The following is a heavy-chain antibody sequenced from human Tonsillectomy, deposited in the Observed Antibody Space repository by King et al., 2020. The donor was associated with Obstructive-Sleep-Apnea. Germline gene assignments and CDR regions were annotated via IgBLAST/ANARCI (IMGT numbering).Heavy chain of an antibody. CDR3: AAVSSGYIYALDY. Sequence: VQLVQSGAEVKKPGASVKVSCKVSGYTLTELAMHWVRQAPGKGLEWMGGFDPEHGKTIYAQKFQGRVTMTEDTSTDTVHMELSSLGSADTAVYYCAAVSSGYIYALDYWGQGTLVTVSS. CDR1: GYTLTELA. J-gene: IGHJ4*02. D-gene: IGHD5-12*01. V-gene: IGHV1-24*01. CDR2: FDPEHGKT.